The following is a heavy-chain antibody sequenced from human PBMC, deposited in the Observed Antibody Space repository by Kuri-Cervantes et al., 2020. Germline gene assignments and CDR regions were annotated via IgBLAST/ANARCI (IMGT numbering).Heavy chain of an antibody. V-gene: IGHV3-30-3*01. D-gene: IGHD6-19*01. CDR3: ARGPLGSGWYKPDY. CDR1: GFTFSSYA. Sequence: GESLKISCAASGFTFSSYAMHWVRQAPGKGLEWVAVISYDGSNKYYADSVKGRFTISRDNSKNTLYLQMNSLRAEDTAVYYCARGPLGSGWYKPDYWGQGTMVTVSS. J-gene: IGHJ4*02. CDR2: ISYDGSNK.